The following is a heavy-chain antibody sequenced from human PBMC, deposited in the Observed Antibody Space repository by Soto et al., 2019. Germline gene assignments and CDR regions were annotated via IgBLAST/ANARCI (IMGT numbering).Heavy chain of an antibody. V-gene: IGHV1-18*01. Sequence: GASVKVSCKASGYTFTSYGISWVRQAPGQGLEWMGWISAYNGNTNYAQKLQGRVTMTTDTSTSTAYMELRSLRSDDTAVYYCARAYSGSNYYYYGMDVWGQGTTVTVSS. D-gene: IGHD1-26*01. CDR3: ARAYSGSNYYYYGMDV. J-gene: IGHJ6*02. CDR2: ISAYNGNT. CDR1: GYTFTSYG.